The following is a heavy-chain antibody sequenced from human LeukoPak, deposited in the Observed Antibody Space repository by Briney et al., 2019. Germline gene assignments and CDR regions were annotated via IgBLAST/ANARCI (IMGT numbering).Heavy chain of an antibody. J-gene: IGHJ4*02. V-gene: IGHV1-18*03. D-gene: IGHD3-3*01. Sequence: ASVKVSCKASGYTFTSYGISWVRQAPGQGLEWMGWISAYNGNTKYSQEFQGRVTITRDTSASTAYMELSSLRSEDMAVYYCARGFTIFGVVTANFDYWGQGTLVTVSS. CDR2: ISAYNGNT. CDR1: GYTFTSYG. CDR3: ARGFTIFGVVTANFDY.